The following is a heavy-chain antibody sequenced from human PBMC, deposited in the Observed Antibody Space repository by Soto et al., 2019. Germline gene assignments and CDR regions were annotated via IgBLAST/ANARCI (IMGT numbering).Heavy chain of an antibody. V-gene: IGHV3-48*01. Sequence: GGSLRLSCAASGFTFSSYSMKWVRQAPGKGLEWVSYISSSSSTIYYADSVKGRFTISRDNAKNSLYLQMNSLRAEDTAVYYCVRHPERIAQIGWFDPWGQGTLVTVSS. CDR1: GFTFSSYS. J-gene: IGHJ5*02. CDR3: VRHPERIAQIGWFDP. D-gene: IGHD6-13*01. CDR2: ISSSSSTI.